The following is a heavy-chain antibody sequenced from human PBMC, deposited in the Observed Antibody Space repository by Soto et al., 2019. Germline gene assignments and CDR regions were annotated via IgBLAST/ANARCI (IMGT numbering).Heavy chain of an antibody. V-gene: IGHV3-23*01. CDR1: GFNVGAFA. D-gene: IGHD1-20*01. Sequence: GGSLRLSCAASGFNVGAFAVNWVRQAPGKGPEWVSGISVSDAFIYYADSVRGRFSISRDASENILYLQMNSLRVDDTALYYCTRETVAGITGLDYWGPGTLVTVSS. J-gene: IGHJ4*02. CDR2: ISVSDAFI. CDR3: TRETVAGITGLDY.